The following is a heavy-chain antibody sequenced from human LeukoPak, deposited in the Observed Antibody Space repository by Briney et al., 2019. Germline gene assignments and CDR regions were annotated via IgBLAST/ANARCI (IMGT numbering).Heavy chain of an antibody. CDR1: GFTFSSYS. J-gene: IGHJ4*02. CDR2: ISSSSSYI. D-gene: IGHD5-18*01. CDR3: ARDPEGYSYVLDS. Sequence: GGSLRLSCAASGFTFSSYSMNWVRQAPGKGLEWVSSISSSSSYIYYADSVKGRFTISRDNAKNSLHLQMNSLRAEDTAVYYCARDPEGYSYVLDSWGQGTLVTVSS. V-gene: IGHV3-21*01.